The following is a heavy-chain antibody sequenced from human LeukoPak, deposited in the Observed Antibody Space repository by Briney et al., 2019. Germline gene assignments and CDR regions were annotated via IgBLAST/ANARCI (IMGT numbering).Heavy chain of an antibody. CDR1: GYSFTGYY. CDR2: INPNSGGT. D-gene: IGHD6-13*01. Sequence: ASVKVSCKASGYSFTGYYMYWVRQAPGQGLEWMGRINPNSGGTNCAQKFQGRVTMTRDTSISTAYMELSRLRSDDTAVYYCARGRSSWYDLDYWGQGTLVTVSS. CDR3: ARGRSSWYDLDY. J-gene: IGHJ4*02. V-gene: IGHV1-2*06.